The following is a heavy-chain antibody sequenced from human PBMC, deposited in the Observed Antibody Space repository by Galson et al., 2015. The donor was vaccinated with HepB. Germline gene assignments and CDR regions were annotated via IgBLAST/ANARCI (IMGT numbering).Heavy chain of an antibody. J-gene: IGHJ3*02. V-gene: IGHV3-64*01. CDR3: ARAKPLLLWFGELYGGAFDI. CDR2: ISSNGGST. D-gene: IGHD3-10*01. CDR1: GFTFSSYA. Sequence: SLRLSCAASGFTFSSYAMHWVRQAPGKGLEYVSAISSNGGSTYYANSVKGRFTISRDNSKNTLYLQMGSLRAEDMAVYYCARAKPLLLWFGELYGGAFDIWGQGTMVTVSS.